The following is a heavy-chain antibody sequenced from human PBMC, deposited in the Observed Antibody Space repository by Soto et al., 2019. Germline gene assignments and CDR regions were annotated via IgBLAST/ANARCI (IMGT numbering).Heavy chain of an antibody. V-gene: IGHV3-9*01. CDR2: INWNSGSV. D-gene: IGHD6-19*01. J-gene: IGHJ5*02. CDR1: GFTFEDSA. Sequence: DVQLVESGGGLVQPGRSLRLSCAAFGFTFEDSAMHWIRQTPGKGLEWVAGINWNSGSVGYAGSVKGRFSISRDNANNSLFLQMDSVRAEDTALYYCAKGRGALAVVSNWFDPWGQGTLVTVSS. CDR3: AKGRGALAVVSNWFDP.